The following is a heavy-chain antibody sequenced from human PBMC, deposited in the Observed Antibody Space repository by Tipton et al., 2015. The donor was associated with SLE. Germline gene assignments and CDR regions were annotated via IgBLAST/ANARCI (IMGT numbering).Heavy chain of an antibody. CDR2: IYYSGST. J-gene: IGHJ4*02. D-gene: IGHD2/OR15-2a*01. V-gene: IGHV4-59*01. Sequence: TLSLTCTVSGGSISSYYWSWIRQPPGKGLEWIGYIYYSGSTNYNPSLKSRVTISVDTSKNQFSLKLSSVTAADTAAYYCARGLNSVAQLDYWGQGTLATVSS. CDR1: GGSISSYY. CDR3: ARGLNSVAQLDY.